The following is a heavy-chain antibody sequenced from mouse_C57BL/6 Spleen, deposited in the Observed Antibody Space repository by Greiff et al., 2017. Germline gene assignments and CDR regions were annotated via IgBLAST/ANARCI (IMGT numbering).Heavy chain of an antibody. V-gene: IGHV1-82*01. CDR2: LYPGDGDT. CDR1: GYAFSSSW. D-gene: IGHD2-2*01. CDR3: AGYDGYAMDY. Sequence: VQLQESGPELVKPGASVKISCKASGYAFSSSWMNWVKQRPGKGLAWIGRLYPGDGDTNYNGKFKGKATLTADKSSSTAYMQLSSLTSEDSAVYFCAGYDGYAMDYWGQGTSVTVSS. J-gene: IGHJ4*01.